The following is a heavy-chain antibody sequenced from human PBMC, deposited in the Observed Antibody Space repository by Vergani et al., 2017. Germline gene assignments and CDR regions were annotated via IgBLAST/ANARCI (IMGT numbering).Heavy chain of an antibody. J-gene: IGHJ4*02. CDR1: GFTFSDPC. Sequence: EVQLVESGGGLVQPGGSLRLSCAASGFTFSDPCMDWVRQAPGKGLEWVARTRNKANSYTTEYATSVKGRFTITRDASKNSLYLQMNSLKTEDTAVYYCARANLGVDYWGQGTLVTVSS. CDR2: TRNKANSYTT. D-gene: IGHD5-24*01. V-gene: IGHV3-72*01. CDR3: ARANLGVDY.